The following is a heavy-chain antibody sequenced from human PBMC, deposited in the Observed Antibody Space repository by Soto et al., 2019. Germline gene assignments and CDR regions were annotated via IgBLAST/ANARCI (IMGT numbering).Heavy chain of an antibody. J-gene: IGHJ6*03. Sequence: GGSLRLSCAASGFTFSSYAMSWVRQAPGKGLEWVSAISGSGGSTYYADSVKGRFTISRDNSKNTLYLQMNSLRAEDTAVYYCASAKCSSTSCLYMDVWGKGTTVTVSS. V-gene: IGHV3-23*01. CDR3: ASAKCSSTSCLYMDV. CDR1: GFTFSSYA. D-gene: IGHD2-2*01. CDR2: ISGSGGST.